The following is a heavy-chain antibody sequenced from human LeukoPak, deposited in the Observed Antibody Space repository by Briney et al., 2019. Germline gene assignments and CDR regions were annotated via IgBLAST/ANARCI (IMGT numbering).Heavy chain of an antibody. D-gene: IGHD6-13*01. J-gene: IGHJ6*02. Sequence: PSETLSLTCTVSGGSINDYYWTWIRQPPGKGLEWIGHIYYSGSTNYNPSLKSRVTISVDTSKNQFSLKLSSVTAADTAVYYCARVAGIAAAGPYGMDVWGQGTTVTVSS. CDR3: ARVAGIAAAGPYGMDV. CDR2: IYYSGST. CDR1: GGSINDYY. V-gene: IGHV4-59*08.